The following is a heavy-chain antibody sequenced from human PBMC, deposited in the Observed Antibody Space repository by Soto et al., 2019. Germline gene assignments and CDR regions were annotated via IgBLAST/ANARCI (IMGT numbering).Heavy chain of an antibody. CDR1: KFTFSIYA. CDR3: AKDYTSSWFYFDY. Sequence: GALRLSCAASKFTFSIYAMNWVRQAPGKGLEWVSGFTGSGGSTYYADSVKGRFTISRDNSKNTLYLHMNSLRAEDTAVYYCAKDYTSSWFYFDYWGQGTLVTVSS. CDR2: FTGSGGST. D-gene: IGHD6-13*01. J-gene: IGHJ4*02. V-gene: IGHV3-23*01.